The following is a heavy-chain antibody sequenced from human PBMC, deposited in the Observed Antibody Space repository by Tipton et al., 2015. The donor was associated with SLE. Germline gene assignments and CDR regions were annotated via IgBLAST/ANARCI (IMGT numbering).Heavy chain of an antibody. CDR2: IKKDGSED. CDR1: GFIFSNYA. J-gene: IGHJ4*02. CDR3: ARDYY. Sequence: SLRLSCAASGFIFSNYAMHWVRQAPGKGLDWVANIKKDGSEDYYVDSVKGRFIISRDHAKNSLSLQMNSLRAEDTAVYYCARDYYWGQGTLVTVSS. V-gene: IGHV3-7*01.